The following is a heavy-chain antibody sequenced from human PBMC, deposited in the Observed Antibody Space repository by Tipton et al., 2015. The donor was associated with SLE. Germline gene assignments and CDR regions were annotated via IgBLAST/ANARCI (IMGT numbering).Heavy chain of an antibody. V-gene: IGHV1-8*01. D-gene: IGHD6-19*01. J-gene: IGHJ4*02. CDR3: AAYHRADNSGWS. CDR2: MNPNSGNT. CDR1: GHTFTSYD. Sequence: QSGAEVKKPGASVMVSCKTSGHTFTSYDINWVRQATGQGLEWMGWMNPNSGNTGHAQKFQGRVTMTRNSSIATAYMELSSLTSDDSAVYYCAAYHRADNSGWSRGQGTLVAVSS.